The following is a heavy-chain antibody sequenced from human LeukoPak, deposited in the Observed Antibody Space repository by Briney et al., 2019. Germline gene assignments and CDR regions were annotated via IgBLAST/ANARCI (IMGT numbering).Heavy chain of an antibody. V-gene: IGHV4-4*02. Sequence: PSGTLSLTCGVSGGSISSSYWWTWVRQPPGKGLEWIGEIYHSGTTNYNPSLNSRVTISVDKSKNQFSLKLSSVTAADTAVYYCATVRGGCSSSSCYIENWGQGILVTVSS. CDR2: IYHSGTT. CDR1: GGSISSSYW. CDR3: ATVRGGCSSSSCYIEN. J-gene: IGHJ4*02. D-gene: IGHD2-2*02.